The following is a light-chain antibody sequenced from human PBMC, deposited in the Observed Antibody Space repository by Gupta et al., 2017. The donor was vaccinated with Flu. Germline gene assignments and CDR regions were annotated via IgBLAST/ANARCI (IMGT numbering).Light chain of an antibody. CDR3: ALYMSRGIWV. J-gene: IGLJ3*02. V-gene: IGLV8-61*01. CDR1: PASVSVSHF. CDR2: STN. Sequence: QTVVTQEPSFSVSPGGTVTLTCGFTPASVSVSHFPSWYQQTPGQSPRTVIYSTNTRSSGVPDRFSGSILGNKAALTITGAQVDDESDYYCALYMSRGIWVFGGGTKLTVL.